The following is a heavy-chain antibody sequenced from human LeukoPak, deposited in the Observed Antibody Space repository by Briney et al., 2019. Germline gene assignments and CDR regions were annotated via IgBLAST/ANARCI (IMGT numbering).Heavy chain of an antibody. CDR1: GFTFSNYA. J-gene: IGHJ4*02. Sequence: GGSLRLSCAASGFTFSNYAMSWVRQAPGKGLQWVSAVSGGGGSTSYADSVKGRFTISRDNSKNTLYLQLNSLRAEDTAVYYCAKDRLMGAIVDFDYWGQGTLVTVSS. CDR2: VSGGGGST. V-gene: IGHV3-23*01. CDR3: AKDRLMGAIVDFDY. D-gene: IGHD3-16*02.